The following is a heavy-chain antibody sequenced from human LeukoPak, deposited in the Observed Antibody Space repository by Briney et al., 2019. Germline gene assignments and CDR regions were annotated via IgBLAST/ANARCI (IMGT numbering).Heavy chain of an antibody. CDR2: IYYSGST. CDR3: ARDRRITGTTTGMDV. D-gene: IGHD1-7*01. V-gene: IGHV4-34*09. J-gene: IGHJ6*02. Sequence: SETLSLTCAVYGGSFSGYYWSWIRQPPGKGLEWIGYIYYSGSTYYNPSLKSRVTISVDTSKNQFSLKLSSVTAADTAVYYCARDRRITGTTTGMDVWGQGTTVTVSS. CDR1: GGSFSGYY.